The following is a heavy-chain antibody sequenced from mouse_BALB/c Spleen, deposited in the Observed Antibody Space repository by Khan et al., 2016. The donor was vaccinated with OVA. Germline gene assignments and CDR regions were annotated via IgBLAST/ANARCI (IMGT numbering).Heavy chain of an antibody. V-gene: IGHV9-4*02. J-gene: IGHJ4*01. CDR2: INTHSGVP. Sequence: QIQLVQSGPELKKPGETVRISCKASGYTFTTAGIQWVQKMPGKGLKWIGWINTHSGVPKYAEDFKGRFAFSLEISVSTAYLQLTNLKNEDTATXFSARGGAAYVRNDGGTMEYWGQGTSVTVSS. CDR3: ARGGAAYVRNDGGTMEY. CDR1: GYTFTTAG. D-gene: IGHD1-1*01.